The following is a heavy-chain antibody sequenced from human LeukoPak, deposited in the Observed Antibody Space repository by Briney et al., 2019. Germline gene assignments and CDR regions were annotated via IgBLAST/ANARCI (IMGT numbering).Heavy chain of an antibody. CDR3: AKAGGSLPNDAFDI. V-gene: IGHV3-30*18. D-gene: IGHD2-15*01. J-gene: IGHJ3*02. CDR2: ISYDGSNK. Sequence: GGSLRLPCAASGFTFSSYGMHWVRQAPGKGLEWVAVISYDGSNKYYADSVKGRFTISRDNSKNTLYLQMNSLRAEDTAVYYCAKAGGSLPNDAFDIWGQGTMVTVSS. CDR1: GFTFSSYG.